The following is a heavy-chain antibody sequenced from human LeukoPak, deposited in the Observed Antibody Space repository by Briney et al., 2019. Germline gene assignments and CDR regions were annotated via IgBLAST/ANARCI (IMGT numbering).Heavy chain of an antibody. Sequence: GGSLRLSCAASGFTFSSYWMSWVRQAPGKGLEWVANIKEDGSEKYYVDSVKGRFTISRDNAKNSLYLQMNSLRAEDTAVYYCARGRTCSSTNCYDEHTFSWGQGTLVTVSS. CDR3: ARGRTCSSTNCYDEHTFS. D-gene: IGHD2-2*01. V-gene: IGHV3-7*01. J-gene: IGHJ5*02. CDR2: IKEDGSEK. CDR1: GFTFSSYW.